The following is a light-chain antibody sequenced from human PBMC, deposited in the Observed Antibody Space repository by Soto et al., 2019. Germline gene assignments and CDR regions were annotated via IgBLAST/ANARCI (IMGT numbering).Light chain of an antibody. CDR1: QSVSNNY. V-gene: IGKV3-20*01. Sequence: VLTQSPGTLSLSPGERATLSCRASQSVSNNYFDWYQQKPGQAPRLLIFGSSDRATGIPDRFSGSGSGTDFTLTISRLEPEDFAVYYCQQYGSSPPYTFGQGTKLEIK. CDR2: GSS. CDR3: QQYGSSPPYT. J-gene: IGKJ2*01.